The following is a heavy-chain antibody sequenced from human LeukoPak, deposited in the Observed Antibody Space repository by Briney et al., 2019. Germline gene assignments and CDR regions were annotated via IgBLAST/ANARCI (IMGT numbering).Heavy chain of an antibody. CDR2: ISGSGGST. Sequence: EGSLRLSCAASGFTFSSYAMSWVRQAPGKGLEWVSAISGSGGSTYYADSVKGRFTISRDNAKNSLYLQMNSLRAEDTAVYYCARVVDYDSSGYPYWGQGTLVTVSS. D-gene: IGHD3-22*01. J-gene: IGHJ4*02. CDR3: ARVVDYDSSGYPY. V-gene: IGHV3-23*01. CDR1: GFTFSSYA.